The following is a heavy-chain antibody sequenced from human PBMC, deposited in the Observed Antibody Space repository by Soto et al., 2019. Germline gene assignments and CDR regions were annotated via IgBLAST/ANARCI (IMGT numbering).Heavy chain of an antibody. CDR2: IYYSGST. CDR3: ARQTTIVATISGGMDV. Sequence: SETLSLTCTVSGGSISSSSYYWGWIRQPPGKGLEWIGSIYYSGSTYYNPSLKSRVTISVDTSKNQFPLKLSSVTAADTAVYYCARQTTIVATISGGMDVWGQGTTVTVSS. J-gene: IGHJ6*02. V-gene: IGHV4-39*01. D-gene: IGHD5-12*01. CDR1: GGSISSSSYY.